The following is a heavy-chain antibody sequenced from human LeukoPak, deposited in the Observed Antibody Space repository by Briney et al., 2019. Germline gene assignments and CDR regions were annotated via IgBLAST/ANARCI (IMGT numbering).Heavy chain of an antibody. J-gene: IGHJ5*02. Sequence: GRSLRLSCAVSGFTVSSYWMHWVCQAPGTWLVWVSRINSDGRSTSYADSVKGRFTISRDNAKNTLYLQMNSLRAEDTAVYYCATSLGPNWFDPWGQGTLVTVSS. CDR1: GFTVSSYW. CDR2: INSDGRST. V-gene: IGHV3-74*01. CDR3: ATSLGPNWFDP.